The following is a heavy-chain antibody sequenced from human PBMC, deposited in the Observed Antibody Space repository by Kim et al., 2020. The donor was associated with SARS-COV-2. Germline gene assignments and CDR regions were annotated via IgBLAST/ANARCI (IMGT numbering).Heavy chain of an antibody. Sequence: YADSVQGRFTISRDNAKNSLYLQMKSLGAEDTALYYCARDPSGRTSKFDYWGQGTLVTVSS. J-gene: IGHJ4*02. D-gene: IGHD3-10*01. V-gene: IGHV3-11*01. CDR3: ARDPSGRTSKFDY.